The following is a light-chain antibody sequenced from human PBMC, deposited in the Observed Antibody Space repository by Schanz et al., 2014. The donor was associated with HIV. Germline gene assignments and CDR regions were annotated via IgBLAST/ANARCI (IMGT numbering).Light chain of an antibody. Sequence: QSVLTQPPSVSGAPGQGVTISCTGSTSNIGANYDVHWYQQLPGTAPKLLIYGNSNRPSGVPDRFSGSKSGNTASLAITGLQAEDEADYYCQSYDSSLSGLVFGGGTKLTVL. CDR1: TSNIGANYD. V-gene: IGLV1-40*01. J-gene: IGLJ2*01. CDR3: QSYDSSLSGLV. CDR2: GNS.